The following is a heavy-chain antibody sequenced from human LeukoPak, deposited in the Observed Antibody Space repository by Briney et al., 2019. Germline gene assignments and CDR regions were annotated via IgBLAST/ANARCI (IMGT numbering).Heavy chain of an antibody. J-gene: IGHJ4*02. CDR2: IRYDGGNK. CDR1: GFTFSSYG. V-gene: IGHV3-30*02. Sequence: GGSLRLSCAASGFTFSSYGMHWVRQAPGKGLEWVAFIRYDGGNKYYAGSVKGRFTISRDNSKNTLYLQMNSLRAEDTAVYYCAKTQSGYDPFDYWGQGTLVTVSS. CDR3: AKTQSGYDPFDY. D-gene: IGHD5-12*01.